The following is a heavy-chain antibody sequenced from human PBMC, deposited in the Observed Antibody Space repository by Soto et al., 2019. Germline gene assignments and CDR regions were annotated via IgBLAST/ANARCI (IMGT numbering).Heavy chain of an antibody. V-gene: IGHV4-59*01. CDR3: ALYDKNWFDP. CDR1: GGSISGYY. J-gene: IGHJ5*02. CDR2: IYYSGGT. Sequence: QVQLQESGPGLVKPSETLSLTCTVSGGSISGYYWSWIRQPPGKGLEWIGYIYYSGGTNYNPSLKSRVTISVDTSKNQFSLKLTSVTAADTAGYYCALYDKNWFDPWGQGTLVTVSS. D-gene: IGHD3-9*01.